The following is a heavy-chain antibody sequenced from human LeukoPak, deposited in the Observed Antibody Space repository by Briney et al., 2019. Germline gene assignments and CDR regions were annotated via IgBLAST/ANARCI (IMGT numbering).Heavy chain of an antibody. CDR2: IRYDGSNK. D-gene: IGHD3-22*01. CDR1: GFTFSSYG. Sequence: GGSLRLSCAASGFTFSSYGMHWVRQAPGKGLEWVAFIRYDGSNKYYADSVKGRFTISRDNSKNTLYLQMNSLRAEDTAVYYCASKPRYYYDSTDYWGQGTLVTVSS. V-gene: IGHV3-30*02. CDR3: ASKPRYYYDSTDY. J-gene: IGHJ4*02.